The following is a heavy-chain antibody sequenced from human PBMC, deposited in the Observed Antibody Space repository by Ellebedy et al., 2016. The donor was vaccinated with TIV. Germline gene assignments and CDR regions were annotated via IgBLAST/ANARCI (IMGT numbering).Heavy chain of an antibody. CDR1: GGSISSSSYY. D-gene: IGHD6-13*01. CDR3: ARRLIKEYRSTWYHWFDP. Sequence: SETLSLTCTVSGGSISSSSYYWGWIRQPPGKGLEWIGSIYYSGSTYYNPSLKSRVTISVDTSKNQFSLNLRSVTAADTAVYYCARRLIKEYRSTWYHWFDPWGQGTLVTVSS. V-gene: IGHV4-39*01. CDR2: IYYSGST. J-gene: IGHJ5*02.